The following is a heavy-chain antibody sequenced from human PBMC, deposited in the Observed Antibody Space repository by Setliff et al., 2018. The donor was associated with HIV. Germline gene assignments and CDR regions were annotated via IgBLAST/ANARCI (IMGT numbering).Heavy chain of an antibody. CDR2: VYHTGST. CDR1: GGSIGIHY. CDR3: ARWGDGYNSYDF. D-gene: IGHD5-12*01. Sequence: PSETLSLTCAVSGGSIGIHYWSWIRQPPGKGLEWIGTVYHTGSTIYNPSLQSRVIMSVDTSRNQFSLNVNSLTAADTAVYFCARWGDGYNSYDFWGQGTQVTVSS. J-gene: IGHJ4*02. V-gene: IGHV4-59*11.